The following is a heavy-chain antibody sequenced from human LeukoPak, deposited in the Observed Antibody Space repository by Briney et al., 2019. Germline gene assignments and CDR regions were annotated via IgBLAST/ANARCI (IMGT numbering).Heavy chain of an antibody. CDR2: ISYDGSNK. J-gene: IGHJ4*02. CDR1: GFTFSSYG. V-gene: IGHV3-30*18. Sequence: GGSLRLSCAASGFTFSSYGMHWVRQAPGKGLEWVAVISYDGSNKYYADSVKGRFTISRDNSKNTLYLQMNSLRAEDTAVYYCAEDRYRIQLWSSGDYWGQGTLVTVSS. D-gene: IGHD5-18*01. CDR3: AEDRYRIQLWSSGDY.